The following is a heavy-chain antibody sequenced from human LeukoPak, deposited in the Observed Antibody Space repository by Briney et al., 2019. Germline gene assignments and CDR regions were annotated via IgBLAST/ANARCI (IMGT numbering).Heavy chain of an antibody. CDR3: ARGRDCSSTSCYSGYYHYDMDV. Sequence: SETLSLTCAVYGGSFSGYYWSWIRQLPGKGLEWIGEINHSGSTNYNPSLKSRVTISVDTSKNQFSLKLSSVTAADTAVYYCARGRDCSSTSCYSGYYHYDMDVWGQGTTVTVSS. V-gene: IGHV4-34*01. J-gene: IGHJ6*02. D-gene: IGHD2-2*02. CDR2: INHSGST. CDR1: GGSFSGYY.